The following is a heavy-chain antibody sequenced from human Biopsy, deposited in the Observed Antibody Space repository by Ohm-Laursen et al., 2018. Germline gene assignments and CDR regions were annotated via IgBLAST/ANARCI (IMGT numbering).Heavy chain of an antibody. Sequence: GTLSLTWTVSGGSISGYHWSWIRRSPGKGLEWLAYISYTGGITSNPSLNGRATMSLDTSKNQFSLRLIYVTAADTAVYYCARMPHFDYWGQGILVTVSS. CDR1: GGSISGYH. CDR3: ARMPHFDY. CDR2: ISYTGGI. V-gene: IGHV4-59*01. D-gene: IGHD2-2*01. J-gene: IGHJ4*02.